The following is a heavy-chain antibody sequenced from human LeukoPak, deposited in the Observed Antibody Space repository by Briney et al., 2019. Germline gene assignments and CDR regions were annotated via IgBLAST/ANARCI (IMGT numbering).Heavy chain of an antibody. J-gene: IGHJ5*01. CDR2: IFHTGRT. Sequence: SETLSLTCVVPGDSVSGSYWWAWVRQSPGKGLKWIGQIFHTGRTNYNPSLKSRVSISVDKSKNQFSLKLNTVTAADTAVYYCVSHMTGSTAGFDSWGQGTLVTVSS. D-gene: IGHD1-7*01. CDR1: GDSVSGSYW. V-gene: IGHV4-4*02. CDR3: VSHMTGSTAGFDS.